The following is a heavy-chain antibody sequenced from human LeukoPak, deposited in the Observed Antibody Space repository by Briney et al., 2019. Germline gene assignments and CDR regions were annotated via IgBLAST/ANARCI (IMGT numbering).Heavy chain of an antibody. V-gene: IGHV4-4*07. Sequence: SETLSLTCTVAGGSISSYYWSWIRQPAGKGLEWIRRIYTSGSTNYNPSLKSQLTMSVDTPNNQFSLKLSSVTAADTAVYYCARDGVAVAGYYYHYYYRDVWGEGTTVTVS. J-gene: IGHJ6*03. CDR1: GGSISSYY. CDR3: ARDGVAVAGYYYHYYYRDV. D-gene: IGHD6-19*01. CDR2: IYTSGST.